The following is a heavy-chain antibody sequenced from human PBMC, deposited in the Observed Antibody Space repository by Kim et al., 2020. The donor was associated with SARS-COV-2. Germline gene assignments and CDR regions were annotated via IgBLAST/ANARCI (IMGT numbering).Heavy chain of an antibody. CDR2: IYTSGST. CDR1: GGSISSYY. J-gene: IGHJ2*01. Sequence: SETLSLTYTVSGGSISSYYWSWIRQPAGKGLEWIGRIYTSGSTNYNASLKSRVTMSVDTSKNQFSLKLSSVTAADTAVYYCARDHVDTAMAPDYWYFDLWGRGTLVTVSS. V-gene: IGHV4-4*07. D-gene: IGHD5-18*01. CDR3: ARDHVDTAMAPDYWYFDL.